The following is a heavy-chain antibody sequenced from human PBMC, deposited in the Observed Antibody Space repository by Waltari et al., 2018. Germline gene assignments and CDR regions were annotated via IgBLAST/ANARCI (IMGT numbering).Heavy chain of an antibody. V-gene: IGHV3-48*03. CDR1: GFTFRNYE. J-gene: IGHJ4*01. CDR2: MSMGASTI. D-gene: IGHD1-26*01. CDR3: ARGEGGANEY. Sequence: EVQLVESGGGLVQPGGSLRLLCAASGFTFRNYEMNWVRQAPGKGLEWVSYMSMGASTIFYADSVKGRFTISRDNAKNSVYLEMNSLRADDTAIYYCARGEGGANEYWGQGTLVTVSS.